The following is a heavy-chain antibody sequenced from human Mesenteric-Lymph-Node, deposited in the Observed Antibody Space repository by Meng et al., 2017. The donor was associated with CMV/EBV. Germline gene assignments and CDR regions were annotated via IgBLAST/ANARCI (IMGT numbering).Heavy chain of an antibody. CDR3: IRDLVGKRDD. CDR1: GFTCTSDL. J-gene: IGHJ4*02. Sequence: VLVVDCVGGVMPPWGFRRPSCVYCGFTCTSDLSHWVLQHPGEELVWVSRINTDGSITSYADSVKGRFTISKGNAKNTLILQMSDLSADDSAVYYCIRDLVGKRDDWGQGTLVTVSS. V-gene: IGHV3-74*01. CDR2: INTDGSIT. D-gene: IGHD5-24*01.